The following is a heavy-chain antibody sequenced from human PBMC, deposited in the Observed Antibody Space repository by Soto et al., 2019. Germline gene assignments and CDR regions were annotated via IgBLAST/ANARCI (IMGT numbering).Heavy chain of an antibody. J-gene: IGHJ5*01. V-gene: IGHV1-18*04. CDR2: ISPKNGNR. CDR3: ATWYDAGFDT. CDR1: GYSFSTYD. D-gene: IGHD2-15*01. Sequence: QPQLVQSGAEVREPGASVKLSCKASGYSFSTYDISWLRQAPGKGLEWMGVISPKNGNRNFAWKSQGRVIMTTDTTPNTASMELESGRKDDTATYYCATWYDAGFDTRGHGTRVTVSS.